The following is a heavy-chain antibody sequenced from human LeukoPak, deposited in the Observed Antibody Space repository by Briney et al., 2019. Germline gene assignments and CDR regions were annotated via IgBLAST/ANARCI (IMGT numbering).Heavy chain of an antibody. CDR1: GFTFRNYW. Sequence: PGGSLRLSCAASGFTFRNYWMHWVRQAPGKGLLWVSRISGDESSTNYADSVKGRFTISRDNAKNTLYLQMTSLRAEDTAVYYCARGLPGDPVGFEYWGQGTLVTVSS. CDR3: ARGLPGDPVGFEY. CDR2: ISGDESST. V-gene: IGHV3-74*01. J-gene: IGHJ4*02. D-gene: IGHD7-27*01.